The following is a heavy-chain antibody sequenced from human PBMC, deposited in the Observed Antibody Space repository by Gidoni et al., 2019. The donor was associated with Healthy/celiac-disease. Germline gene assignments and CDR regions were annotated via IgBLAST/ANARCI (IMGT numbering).Heavy chain of an antibody. Sequence: QVQLQESGPGLVKPSETLSLTCAVSGYSISSGYYWGWIRQPPGKGLEWIGSIYHSGSTYYNPSLKSRVTISVDTSKNQFSLKLSSVTAADTAVYYCARAVDTAMGYFDYWGQGTLVTVSS. D-gene: IGHD5-18*01. CDR3: ARAVDTAMGYFDY. V-gene: IGHV4-38-2*01. CDR2: IYHSGST. J-gene: IGHJ4*02. CDR1: GYSISSGYY.